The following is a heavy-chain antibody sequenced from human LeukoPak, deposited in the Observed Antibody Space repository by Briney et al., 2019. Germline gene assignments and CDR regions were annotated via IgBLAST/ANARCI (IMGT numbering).Heavy chain of an antibody. CDR3: ARDFDYDSSGSV. Sequence: PGGSLRLSCAASGFTFSSYSMNWVRQAPGKGLEWVAVISYDGSNKYYADSVKGRFTISRDNSKNTLYLQMNSLRAEDTAVYYCARDFDYDSSGSVWGQGTLVTVSS. D-gene: IGHD3-22*01. J-gene: IGHJ4*02. CDR2: ISYDGSNK. V-gene: IGHV3-30*03. CDR1: GFTFSSYS.